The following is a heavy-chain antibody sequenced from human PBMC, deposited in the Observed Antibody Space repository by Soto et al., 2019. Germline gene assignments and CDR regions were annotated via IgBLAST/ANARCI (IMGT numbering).Heavy chain of an antibody. CDR1: GFTFSSYG. CDR2: IWYDGSNK. CDR3: ARDSVYSVSYLDN. V-gene: IGHV3-33*01. D-gene: IGHD1-26*01. J-gene: IGHJ4*02. Sequence: QVQLMESGGGVVQPGRSLRLSCAASGFTFSSYGMHWVRQAPGKGLDWVALIWYDGSNKYYADSVKGRFTISRDNSKNTLDLQMNSLRAEDTAVYYCARDSVYSVSYLDNWGQGTLVTVSS.